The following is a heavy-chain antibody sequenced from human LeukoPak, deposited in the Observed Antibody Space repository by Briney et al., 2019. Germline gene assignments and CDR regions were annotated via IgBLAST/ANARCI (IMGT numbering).Heavy chain of an antibody. CDR1: GFTFSDYY. J-gene: IGHJ4*02. CDR2: ISSSGTTI. Sequence: PGGSLRLSCAASGFTFSDYYMSWIRQAPGKGLEWVSYISSSGTTIYYADSVKGRFPISRDNAKNSLYLQMNSLRAEDSAVYYCARRDYYGSGSYLEYWGQGTLVTASS. V-gene: IGHV3-11*01. CDR3: ARRDYYGSGSYLEY. D-gene: IGHD3-10*01.